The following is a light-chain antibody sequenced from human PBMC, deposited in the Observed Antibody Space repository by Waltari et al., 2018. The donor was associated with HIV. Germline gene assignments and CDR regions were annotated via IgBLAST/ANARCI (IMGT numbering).Light chain of an antibody. CDR3: QQYRNGLT. Sequence: EIVMTQSPATLSVSPGESATLSCTASQSINNNLVWYRQKPGQAPRLLIHGASVRATDIPGRFSGGGSGTDFNLTITTVQSEDSAVYYCQQYRNGLTFGGGTKVEIK. CDR2: GAS. CDR1: QSINNN. V-gene: IGKV3D-15*03. J-gene: IGKJ4*01.